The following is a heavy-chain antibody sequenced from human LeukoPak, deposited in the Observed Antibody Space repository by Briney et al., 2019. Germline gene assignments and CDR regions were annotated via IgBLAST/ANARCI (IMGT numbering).Heavy chain of an antibody. CDR3: AREPKGYDILTGYYTASWYGMDV. CDR2: INPNSGGT. V-gene: IGHV1-2*02. CDR1: GYTFTGYY. J-gene: IGHJ6*02. Sequence: GASVRVSCKASGYTFTGYYMHWVRQAPGQGLEWMGWINPNSGGTNYAQTVQGRGTMTRDTSISTAYMELSRLRSDDTDVYYCAREPKGYDILTGYYTASWYGMDVWGQGTTVTVSS. D-gene: IGHD3-9*01.